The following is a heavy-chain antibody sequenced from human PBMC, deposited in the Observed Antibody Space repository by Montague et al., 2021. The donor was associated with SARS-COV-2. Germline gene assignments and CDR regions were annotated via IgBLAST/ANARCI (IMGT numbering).Heavy chain of an antibody. Sequence: SETLSLTCTVSGGSISSYYWSWIRQPPGKGLEWIGYIYYSGSSNYNPFLKSRVTISIDTSKNQFSLKLSSVTAADTAVYYCARDGGIGDSGSNTWSYYYYGMDVWGQGTTVTVSS. CDR3: ARDGGIGDSGSNTWSYYYYGMDV. J-gene: IGHJ6*02. D-gene: IGHD3-22*01. CDR1: GGSISSYY. CDR2: IYYSGSS. V-gene: IGHV4-59*12.